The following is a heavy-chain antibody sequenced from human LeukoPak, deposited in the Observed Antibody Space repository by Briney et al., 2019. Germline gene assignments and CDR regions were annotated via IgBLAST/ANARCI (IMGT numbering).Heavy chain of an antibody. Sequence: GGSLRLSCEASGITFSKYAMSWVRQTPGRGLEWISGISSGGGSTYYADSVKGRFTISRDSSKNTVFLQMNSLRAEDTAVYYCVRGHTTATYYFDYWGQGTLVTVSS. J-gene: IGHJ4*02. V-gene: IGHV3-23*01. CDR1: GITFSKYA. D-gene: IGHD1-1*01. CDR3: VRGHTTATYYFDY. CDR2: ISSGGGST.